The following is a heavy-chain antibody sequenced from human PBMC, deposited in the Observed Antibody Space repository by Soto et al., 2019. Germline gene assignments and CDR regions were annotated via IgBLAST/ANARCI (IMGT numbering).Heavy chain of an antibody. CDR2: ISSSSSYI. CDR3: ARDPPLYGDFDYYYYYMDV. CDR1: GFTFSSYS. J-gene: IGHJ6*03. V-gene: IGHV3-21*01. Sequence: GGSLRLSCAASGFTFSSYSMNWVRQAPGKGLEWVSSISSSSSYIYYADSVKGRFTISRDNAKNSLYLQMNSLRAEDTAVYYCARDPPLYGDFDYYYYYMDVWGKGTTVTVSS. D-gene: IGHD4-17*01.